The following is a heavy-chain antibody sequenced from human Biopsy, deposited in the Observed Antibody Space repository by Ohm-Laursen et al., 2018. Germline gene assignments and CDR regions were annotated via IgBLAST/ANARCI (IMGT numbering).Heavy chain of an antibody. CDR2: VNPNSGAT. J-gene: IGHJ3*02. CDR1: GGTFSKYG. D-gene: IGHD3-10*01. V-gene: IGHV1-2*02. CDR3: ARDRMVTIITLVRADTFDI. Sequence: ASVKVSCNASGGTFSKYGISWVRQAPGQGLEWMGWVNPNSGATNYAQKFQGRVTMTSDTSISTAYIELRRLISDDTAVYFCARDRMVTIITLVRADTFDIWGQGTLVSVSS.